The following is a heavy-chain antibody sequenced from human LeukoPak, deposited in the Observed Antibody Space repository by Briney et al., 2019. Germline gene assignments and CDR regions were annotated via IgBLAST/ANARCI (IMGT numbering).Heavy chain of an antibody. Sequence: GGSLRLSCAASGFTFSSYSMNWVRQAPGKGLEWVSSISSSSSYIYYADSVKGRFTISRDNAKNSLYLQMNSLRAEDTAVYYCARENAAYCGGDCYSEYFQHWGQGTLVTVSS. V-gene: IGHV3-21*01. CDR2: ISSSSSYI. J-gene: IGHJ1*01. CDR3: ARENAAYCGGDCYSEYFQH. D-gene: IGHD2-21*02. CDR1: GFTFSSYS.